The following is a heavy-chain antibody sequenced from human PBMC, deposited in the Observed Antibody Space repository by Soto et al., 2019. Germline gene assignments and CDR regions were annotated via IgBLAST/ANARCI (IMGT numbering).Heavy chain of an antibody. J-gene: IGHJ6*02. Sequence: SETLSLTCTVSGGSISSYYRSWIRQPPGKGLEWIGYIYYSGSTNYNPSLKSRVTISVDTSKNQFSLKLSSVTAADTAVCYCARGRGSGSSFYYYGMDVWGQGTTVTVSS. CDR1: GGSISSYY. CDR2: IYYSGST. CDR3: ARGRGSGSSFYYYGMDV. D-gene: IGHD3-10*01. V-gene: IGHV4-59*01.